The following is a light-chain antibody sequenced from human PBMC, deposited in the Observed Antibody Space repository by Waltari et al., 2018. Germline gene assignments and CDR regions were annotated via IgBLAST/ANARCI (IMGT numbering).Light chain of an antibody. V-gene: IGKV1-5*03. CDR2: KAS. CDR1: QSISSW. Sequence: DIQMTQSPSTLSASVGDRVTITYRASQSISSWLAWYKQKPGKAPKLLSYKASSLESWVPSRFSGSGSGTEFTLTISSLQPDDFATYYCQQYNSYSWTFGQGAKVEIK. J-gene: IGKJ1*01. CDR3: QQYNSYSWT.